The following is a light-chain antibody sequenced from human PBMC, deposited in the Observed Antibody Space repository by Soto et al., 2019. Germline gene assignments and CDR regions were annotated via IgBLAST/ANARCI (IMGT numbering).Light chain of an antibody. Sequence: QSALTQPASVSGSPGQSITISCTGTSSDVGGYNYVSWYQQHPGKVPKGIIPDVSDRSSGVSNRFSGSKSGNTASLTISGLQAEDEAEYYCTSFTSSSTVVFGTGTKLTVL. CDR3: TSFTSSSTVV. CDR2: DVS. V-gene: IGLV2-14*03. CDR1: SSDVGGYNY. J-gene: IGLJ1*01.